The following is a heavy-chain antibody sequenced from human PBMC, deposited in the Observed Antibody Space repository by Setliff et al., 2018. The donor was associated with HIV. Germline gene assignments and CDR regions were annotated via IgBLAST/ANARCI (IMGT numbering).Heavy chain of an antibody. J-gene: IGHJ6*02. CDR3: ASVGRWGTFMYGMDV. CDR2: ISRDGSTT. CDR1: GFTCNNYW. Sequence: GGSLRHPFASSGFTCNNYWMHWVRQAPGKGRVWVSRISRDGSTTTYADSVKGRFTISRDNAKNTLELQMSSLRVDDTAVDFCASVGRWGTFMYGMDVWGQGTTVTVSS. V-gene: IGHV3-74*03. D-gene: IGHD2-8*01.